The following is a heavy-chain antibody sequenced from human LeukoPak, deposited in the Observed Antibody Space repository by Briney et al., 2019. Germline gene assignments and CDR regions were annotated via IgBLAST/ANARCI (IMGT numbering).Heavy chain of an antibody. J-gene: IGHJ5*02. CDR1: GFTFDDYG. D-gene: IGHD3-10*01. CDR2: INWNGGST. V-gene: IGHV3-20*04. CDR3: ATDLIHYYASGAKT. Sequence: PGGSLRLSCAASGFTFDDYGMSWVRQAPGKGLGWVSGINWNGGSTGYADSVKGRFTISRDNAKNSLFLQMNSLRAEDTAVYYCATDLIHYYASGAKTWGQGTLVTVSS.